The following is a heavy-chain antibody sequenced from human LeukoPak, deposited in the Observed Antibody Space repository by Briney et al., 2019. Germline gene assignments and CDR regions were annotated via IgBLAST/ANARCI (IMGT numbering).Heavy chain of an antibody. D-gene: IGHD2-15*01. CDR1: GDSIGSSSYY. V-gene: IGHV4-39*07. CDR3: ARVREVEDVVYYYYMDV. Sequence: SETLSLTCTVSGDSIGSSSYYWGWIRQPPGKGLEWIGSIYYSGNTYYNPSLKSRVTMSVDTSKNQFSLKLSSVTAADTAVYYCARVREVEDVVYYYYMDVWGKGTTVTVSS. CDR2: IYYSGNT. J-gene: IGHJ6*03.